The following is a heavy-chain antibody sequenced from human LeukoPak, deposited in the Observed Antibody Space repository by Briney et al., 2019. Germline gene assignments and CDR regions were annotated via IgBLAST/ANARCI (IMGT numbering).Heavy chain of an antibody. Sequence: SETLSLTCAVSSGSISSNNWWTWVRQPPGKGLEWIGEIYHSGSAIYNPSLKSRVTISVDKSKNQFSLKLSSVIAADTAVYYCARDYYSLKTGRVRAFDIWGQGTMVTVSS. CDR2: IYHSGSA. V-gene: IGHV4-4*02. J-gene: IGHJ3*02. CDR1: SGSISSNNW. D-gene: IGHD3-10*01. CDR3: ARDYYSLKTGRVRAFDI.